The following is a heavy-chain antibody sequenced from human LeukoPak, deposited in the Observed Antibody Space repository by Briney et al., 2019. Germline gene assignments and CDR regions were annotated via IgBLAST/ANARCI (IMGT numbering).Heavy chain of an antibody. CDR2: LPPDELGI. J-gene: IGHJ5*01. CDR3: AKKYSSTSRGFDS. V-gene: IGHV3-74*01. D-gene: IGHD6-13*01. CDR1: GFTFTNYW. Sequence: GGSLRLSCAASGFTFTNYWMHWVRQAPGMGLVWVSRLPPDELGIIYADSVKGRFTVSRDNSKNTLYLQMNSLRAEDTAIYYCAKKYSSTSRGFDSWGQGTLVTVSS.